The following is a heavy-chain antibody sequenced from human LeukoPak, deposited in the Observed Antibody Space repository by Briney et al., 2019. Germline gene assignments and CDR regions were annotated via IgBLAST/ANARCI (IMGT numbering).Heavy chain of an antibody. V-gene: IGHV3-48*03. CDR2: FSSSGSTI. CDR3: ARGGGSYPFFDY. D-gene: IGHD1-26*01. J-gene: IGHJ4*02. Sequence: PGGALRLSCAASGFTLNVYELTWVRQAPGMGLEWVSYFSSSGSTIYYADSVKGRFTISRANAKTSLYLQMNSRRAEDTAIYYYARGGGSYPFFDYWGQGVLVTVSS. CDR1: GFTLNVYE.